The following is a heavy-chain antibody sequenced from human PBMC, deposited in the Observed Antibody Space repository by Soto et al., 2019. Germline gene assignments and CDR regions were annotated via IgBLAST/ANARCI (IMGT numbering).Heavy chain of an antibody. V-gene: IGHV4-34*01. D-gene: IGHD6-6*01. CDR3: ARGRGIATRFFDY. CDR2: INHDGIT. Sequence: SETLSLTCAVYGGSFSGYYSSWIRQPPGKGLEWIGEINHDGITNYNPSLKSRVTISLDTSKNQFSLKLSSVSAADTAVYYCARGRGIATRFFDYWGQGTLGTVSS. J-gene: IGHJ4*02. CDR1: GGSFSGYY.